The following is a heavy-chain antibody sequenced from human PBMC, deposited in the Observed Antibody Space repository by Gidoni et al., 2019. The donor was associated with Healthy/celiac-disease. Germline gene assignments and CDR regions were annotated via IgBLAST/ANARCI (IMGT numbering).Heavy chain of an antibody. J-gene: IGHJ3*01. CDR2: ISGSGGST. Sequence: EVQLLESGGGLVQPGGSLRLSCAASGFTFSSYAMSWVRQAPGKGLEWVSAISGSGGSTYYADSVKGRFTISRDNSKNTLYLQMNSLRAEDTAVYYCAKDPPRYCSSTSCQEFWGQGTMVTVSS. CDR3: AKDPPRYCSSTSCQEF. D-gene: IGHD2-2*01. CDR1: GFTFSSYA. V-gene: IGHV3-23*01.